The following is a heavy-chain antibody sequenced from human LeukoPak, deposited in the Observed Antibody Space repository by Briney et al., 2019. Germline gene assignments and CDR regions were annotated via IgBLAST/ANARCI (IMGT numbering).Heavy chain of an antibody. J-gene: IGHJ3*02. Sequence: SETLSLTCTVSGGSISSGNYYWGWIRQPPGKGLEWIGSVYYSGNTYYNSSLKSRVTISVDTSKNQFSLKLSSVTAADTAIYYCTREYGFMTTVFHAFDIWGQGTMVTVSS. D-gene: IGHD4-17*01. CDR1: GGSISSGNYY. CDR2: VYYSGNT. V-gene: IGHV4-39*07. CDR3: TREYGFMTTVFHAFDI.